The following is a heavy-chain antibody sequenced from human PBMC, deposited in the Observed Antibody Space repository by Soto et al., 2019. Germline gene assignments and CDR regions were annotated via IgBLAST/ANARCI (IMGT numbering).Heavy chain of an antibody. Sequence: VASVKVSCKASGYTFTGYYMHWVRQAPGQGLEWMGWINPNSGGTNYAQKFQGWVTMTRDTSISTAYMELSRLRSDDTAVYYCARGGSYFSPYFDFWAQGNLDTVSS. V-gene: IGHV1-2*04. CDR1: GYTFTGYY. J-gene: IGHJ4*02. CDR3: ARGGSYFSPYFDF. D-gene: IGHD1-26*01. CDR2: INPNSGGT.